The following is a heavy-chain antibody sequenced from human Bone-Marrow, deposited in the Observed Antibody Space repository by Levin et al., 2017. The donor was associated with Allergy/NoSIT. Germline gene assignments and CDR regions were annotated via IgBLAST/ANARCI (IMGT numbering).Heavy chain of an antibody. D-gene: IGHD3-9*01. CDR1: GFTFSSYA. J-gene: IGHJ5*02. CDR3: AKYYDILTGYYTNWFDP. Sequence: PGGSLRLSCAASGFTFSSYAMSWVRQAPGKGLEWVSAISGSGGSTYYADSVKGRFTISRDNSKNTLYLQMNSLRAEDTAVYYCAKYYDILTGYYTNWFDPWGQGTLVTVSS. CDR2: ISGSGGST. V-gene: IGHV3-23*01.